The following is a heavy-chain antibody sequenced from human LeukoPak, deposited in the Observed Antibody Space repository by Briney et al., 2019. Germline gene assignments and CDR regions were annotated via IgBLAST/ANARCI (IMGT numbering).Heavy chain of an antibody. D-gene: IGHD3-22*01. Sequence: GGSLRLSCAASGFTFSNYGLSWVRQAPGKGLEWVSGITGSGGSTYYADSVKGRFTISRDNSKNTLYLQVNSLRAEDTAVYYCAKAGARIGQHYFDSWGQGTLVTVSS. CDR1: GFTFSNYG. J-gene: IGHJ4*02. V-gene: IGHV3-23*01. CDR2: ITGSGGST. CDR3: AKAGARIGQHYFDS.